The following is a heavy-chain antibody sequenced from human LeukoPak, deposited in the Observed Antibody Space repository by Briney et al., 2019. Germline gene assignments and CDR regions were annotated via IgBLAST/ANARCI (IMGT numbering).Heavy chain of an antibody. D-gene: IGHD4-17*01. Sequence: SETLSLTCTVSGGSISSYYWSWIRQPPGKGLEWIGYIYYSGSTNYNPSLKSRVTISVDTSKNQFSLKLSSVTAADPAVYYCARNPNYGDYVWFYDYWGQGTLVTVSS. J-gene: IGHJ4*02. V-gene: IGHV4-59*01. CDR2: IYYSGST. CDR1: GGSISSYY. CDR3: ARNPNYGDYVWFYDY.